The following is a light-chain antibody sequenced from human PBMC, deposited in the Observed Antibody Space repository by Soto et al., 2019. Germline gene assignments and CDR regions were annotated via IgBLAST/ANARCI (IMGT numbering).Light chain of an antibody. CDR3: TAYSRYRRLV. J-gene: IGLJ3*02. Sequence: QSALTQPASVSGSLGQSITISCTGASSDIGGYKYVSWYQQHPGKAPKLIIFEVSNRPSGVSDRFPGSNSGNTASLTISGLEAEDEAHYSCTAYSRYRRLVYGGGNKLTVL. CDR1: SSDIGGYKY. V-gene: IGLV2-14*01. CDR2: EVS.